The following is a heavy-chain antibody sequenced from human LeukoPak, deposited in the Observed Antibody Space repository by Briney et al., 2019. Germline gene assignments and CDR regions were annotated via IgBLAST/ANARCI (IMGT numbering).Heavy chain of an antibody. V-gene: IGHV3-48*03. J-gene: IGHJ4*02. CDR1: GFSFSSYE. CDR2: IDTSGGTT. CDR3: ARGYSYGYGDY. Sequence: PGGSLRLSCAASGFSFSSYEWNWVRQAPGKGLEWVSYIDTSGGTTFYADSVKGRFTISRDNAKNSLYLQMNSLRAEDTAVYYCARGYSYGYGDYWGQGTLVTVSS. D-gene: IGHD5-18*01.